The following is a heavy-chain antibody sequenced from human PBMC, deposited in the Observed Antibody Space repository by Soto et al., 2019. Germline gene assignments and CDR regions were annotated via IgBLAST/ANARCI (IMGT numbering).Heavy chain of an antibody. CDR3: ARDRVAQTYYYGMAV. Sequence: QPCLSLRVCWAASGVTLGSSGVSWVLQKKGKGLEWVSYISSSGSTIYYADSVKGRFTISRDNAKNSLYLQMNSLRAEDTAVYYCARDRVAQTYYYGMAVRGQRTTVPGSS. CDR2: ISSSGSTI. J-gene: IGHJ6*02. V-gene: IGHV3-48*03. CDR1: GVTLGSSG.